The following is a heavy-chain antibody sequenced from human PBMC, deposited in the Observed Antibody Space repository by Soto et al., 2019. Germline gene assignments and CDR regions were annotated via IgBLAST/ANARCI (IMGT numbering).Heavy chain of an antibody. J-gene: IGHJ4*02. Sequence: GSLRLSCAASGFTFSSYAMSWVRQAPGKGLEWVSAISGSGGSTYYADSVKGRFTISRDNSKNTLYLQMNSLRAEDTAVYYCAKVVTDYDFWSGYLDYFDYWGQGTLVTVSS. V-gene: IGHV3-23*01. CDR3: AKVVTDYDFWSGYLDYFDY. CDR1: GFTFSSYA. D-gene: IGHD3-3*01. CDR2: ISGSGGST.